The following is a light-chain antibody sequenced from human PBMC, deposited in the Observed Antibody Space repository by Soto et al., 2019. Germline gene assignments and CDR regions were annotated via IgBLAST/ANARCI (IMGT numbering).Light chain of an antibody. CDR2: AAS. V-gene: IGKV1-9*01. J-gene: IGKJ1*01. CDR1: QSVVYSSNNNNY. Sequence: DIVMTQSPKNLSVSLCERATINCKSIQSVVYSSNNNNYLAWYQQKPGKAPKLLIYAASTLQSGVPSRFSGSGSGTEFTLTISSLQPEDFAVYYCQQLNSYPRTFGQGTKVDVK. CDR3: QQLNSYPRT.